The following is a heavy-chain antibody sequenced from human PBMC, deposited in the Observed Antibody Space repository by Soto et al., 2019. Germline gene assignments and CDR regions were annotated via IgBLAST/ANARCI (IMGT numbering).Heavy chain of an antibody. V-gene: IGHV3-30*03. CDR3: ARGGAVVDY. J-gene: IGHJ4*02. CDR1: GFVFGGFG. CDR2: ASYDGTNK. Sequence: QVELVESGGGVVRPGRSLTVSCTGSGFVFGGFGMHWVRQAPGKGLEWLGRASYDGTNKYFADPVKGRFTISRDNAMNKVSVQRKHLGVENTALYCCARGGAVVDYWGRGTLVTVSS. D-gene: IGHD3-16*01.